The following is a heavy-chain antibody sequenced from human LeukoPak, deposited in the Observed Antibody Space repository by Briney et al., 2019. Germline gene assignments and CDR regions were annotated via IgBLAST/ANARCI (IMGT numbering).Heavy chain of an antibody. V-gene: IGHV3-66*01. J-gene: IGHJ6*02. CDR2: IYTGGTT. D-gene: IGHD4-17*01. CDR1: GFTVSSNY. Sequence: GGSRRLSCAASGFTVSSNYMSWVRQAPGKVLEWVSVIYTGGTTYYADSVKGRFTISRDHSKNTVYLQMNSLRVEDTAEYYCVRDVRAVTTRNNYYAMDVWGQGTTVTVSS. CDR3: VRDVRAVTTRNNYYAMDV.